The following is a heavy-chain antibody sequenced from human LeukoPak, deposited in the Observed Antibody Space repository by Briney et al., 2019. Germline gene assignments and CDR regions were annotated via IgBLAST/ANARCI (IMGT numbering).Heavy chain of an antibody. Sequence: GRSLRLSCAASGFTFSSYGMHWVRQAPGKGLEWVAVISYDGSNKYLADTVKGRFTISRDNSKNTLYLQMNSLRAGDTGVYYCAKGPLVTEEYYYYYGMDVWGQGTTVTVSS. D-gene: IGHD4-11*01. J-gene: IGHJ6*02. CDR2: ISYDGSNK. CDR3: AKGPLVTEEYYYYYGMDV. CDR1: GFTFSSYG. V-gene: IGHV3-30*18.